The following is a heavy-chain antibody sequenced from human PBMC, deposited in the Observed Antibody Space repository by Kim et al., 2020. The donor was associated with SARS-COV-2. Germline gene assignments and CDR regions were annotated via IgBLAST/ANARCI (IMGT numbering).Heavy chain of an antibody. Sequence: SETLSLTCTVSGGSISSSSYYWGWIRQPPGKGLEWIGSIYYSGSTYYNPSLKSRVTISVDTSKNQFSLKLSSVTAADTAVYYCARQVHYYYGMDVWGQGTTVTVSS. CDR3: ARQVHYYYGMDV. CDR2: IYYSGST. V-gene: IGHV4-39*01. CDR1: GGSISSSSYY. J-gene: IGHJ6*02.